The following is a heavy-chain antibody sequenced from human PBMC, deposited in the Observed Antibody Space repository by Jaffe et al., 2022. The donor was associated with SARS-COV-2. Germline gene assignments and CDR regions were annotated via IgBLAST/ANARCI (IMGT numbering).Heavy chain of an antibody. V-gene: IGHV4-34*01. CDR2: INHSGST. J-gene: IGHJ3*02. CDR3: ARLRTGAAFDI. Sequence: QVQLQQWGAGLLKPSETLSLTCAVYGGSFSGYYWSWIRQPPGKGLEWIGEINHSGSTNYNPSLKSRVTISVDTSKNQFSLKLSSVTAADTAVYYCARLRTGAAFDIWGQGTMVTVSS. CDR1: GGSFSGYY. D-gene: IGHD3-10*01.